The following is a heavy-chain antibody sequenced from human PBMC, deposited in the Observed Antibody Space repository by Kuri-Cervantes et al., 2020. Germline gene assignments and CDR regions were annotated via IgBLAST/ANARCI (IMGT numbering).Heavy chain of an antibody. Sequence: GGSLRLSCAASGFTFSSYAMHWVRQAPGKGLEWVAVISYDGSNKYYADSVKGRFTISRDNSKNTLYLQMNSLRAEDTAVYYCARDWGRAAATTVDYWGQGTLVTVSS. CDR1: GFTFSSYA. CDR3: ARDWGRAAATTVDY. CDR2: ISYDGSNK. V-gene: IGHV3-30-3*01. D-gene: IGHD6-13*01. J-gene: IGHJ4*02.